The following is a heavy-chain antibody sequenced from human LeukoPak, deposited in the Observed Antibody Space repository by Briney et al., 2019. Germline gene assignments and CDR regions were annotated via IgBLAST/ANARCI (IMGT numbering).Heavy chain of an antibody. J-gene: IGHJ3*02. CDR3: ARVGEGDAFDI. CDR1: GFTFSSYS. V-gene: IGHV3-21*01. CDR2: IDTSSRYI. D-gene: IGHD3-16*01. Sequence: GGSLRLSCAASGFTFSSYSMNWVRQAPGKGLEWVSSIDTSSRYIYYGDSVKGRFTISRDNAKNSLYLQMNSLRAEDTAVYYCARVGEGDAFDIWGQGTMVTVSS.